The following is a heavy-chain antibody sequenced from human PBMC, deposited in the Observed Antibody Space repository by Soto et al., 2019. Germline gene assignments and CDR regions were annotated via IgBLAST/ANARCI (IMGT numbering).Heavy chain of an antibody. CDR3: ARGVVVAATNGYYYYGMDV. J-gene: IGHJ6*02. Sequence: SVKVSCKASGGTFSSYAISWVRQAPGQGLEWMGGIIPIFGTANYAQKFQGRVTITADESTSTAYMELSSLRSEDTAVYYCARGVVVAATNGYYYYGMDVWGQGPTVTVS. CDR1: GGTFSSYA. CDR2: IIPIFGTA. D-gene: IGHD2-15*01. V-gene: IGHV1-69*13.